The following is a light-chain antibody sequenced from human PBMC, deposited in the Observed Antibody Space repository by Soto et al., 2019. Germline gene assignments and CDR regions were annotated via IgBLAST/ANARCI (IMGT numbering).Light chain of an antibody. CDR2: DVS. V-gene: IGLV2-14*01. Sequence: QSALTQPASVSGSPGQSITFSCTGASSDVGGYNYVSWYQQLPGKAPNLLIYDVSKRPSGVSNRFSGSKSGNTASLTISGLQSEDEADYYCSSYAGSSSYVFGTGTKVTVL. CDR1: SSDVGGYNY. CDR3: SSYAGSSSYV. J-gene: IGLJ1*01.